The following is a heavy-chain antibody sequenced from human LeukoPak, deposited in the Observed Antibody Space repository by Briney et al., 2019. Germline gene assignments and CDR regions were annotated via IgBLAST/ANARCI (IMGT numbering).Heavy chain of an antibody. Sequence: ASVKVSCKASGYKFTNYAISWVRQAPGQGLEWMGWINPYSGNTNYAQKFQGRVTLATHTSANTAYMEPRSLTSDDTAVYYCARDLAAAASNFWGQGTLVTVSS. D-gene: IGHD6-13*01. CDR3: ARDLAAAASNF. CDR1: GYKFTNYA. V-gene: IGHV1-18*01. CDR2: INPYSGNT. J-gene: IGHJ4*02.